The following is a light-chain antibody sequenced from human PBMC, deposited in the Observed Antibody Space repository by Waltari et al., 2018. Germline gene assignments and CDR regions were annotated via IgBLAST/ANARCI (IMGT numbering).Light chain of an antibody. CDR3: QQANGFPFT. CDR2: AAS. V-gene: IGKV1D-12*01. Sequence: DIQMTQSPSSVSASVGNTVTITCRASQPISIWSAWYQQKPGRTPNLLIYAASTLQSGVPSKFRGSGSGTDFTLTISSLQPEDFATYYCQQANGFPFTFGGGTKVEI. CDR1: QPISIW. J-gene: IGKJ4*01.